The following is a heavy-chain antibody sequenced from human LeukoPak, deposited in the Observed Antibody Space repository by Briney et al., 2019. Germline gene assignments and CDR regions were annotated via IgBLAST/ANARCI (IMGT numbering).Heavy chain of an antibody. V-gene: IGHV5-51*01. CDR1: GYTFATQW. CDR3: ARPDSSSWHFDY. D-gene: IGHD6-13*01. CDR2: IYPADSDT. J-gene: IGHJ4*02. Sequence: GESLKISCKGSGYTFATQWIGWVRQMPGKGLEWMGIIYPADSDTRYSPSFQGQVTISADKSITTAYLQWSSLRASDTAMYFCARPDSSSWHFDYWGQGTLVTVSS.